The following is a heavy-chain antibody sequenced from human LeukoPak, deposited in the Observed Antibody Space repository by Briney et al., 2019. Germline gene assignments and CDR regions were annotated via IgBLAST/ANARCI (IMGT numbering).Heavy chain of an antibody. CDR2: IYYSGST. J-gene: IGHJ4*02. CDR3: ARSCDYYDSSGYYCFFDY. Sequence: SETLSLTCTVSGGSISSSSYYWGWIRPPPGKGLEWIGSIYYSGSTYYNPSLKSRVTISVDTSKNQFSLKLSSVTAADTAVYYCARSCDYYDSSGYYCFFDYWGQGTLVTVSS. D-gene: IGHD3-22*01. V-gene: IGHV4-39*01. CDR1: GGSISSSSYY.